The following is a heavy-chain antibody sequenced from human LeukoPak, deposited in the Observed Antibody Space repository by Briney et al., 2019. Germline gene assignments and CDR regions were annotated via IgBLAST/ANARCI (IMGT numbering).Heavy chain of an antibody. Sequence: GGSLRLSCAASGFTVSSNYMSWVRQAPGKGLEWVSYISNSGSTTYYADSVKGRFTISRDNAKNSLYLQMNSLRVEDTAVYYCAKESVQYSSSWYYFDYWGQGTLVAVSS. V-gene: IGHV3-48*01. CDR1: GFTVSSNY. D-gene: IGHD6-13*01. CDR2: ISNSGSTT. CDR3: AKESVQYSSSWYYFDY. J-gene: IGHJ4*02.